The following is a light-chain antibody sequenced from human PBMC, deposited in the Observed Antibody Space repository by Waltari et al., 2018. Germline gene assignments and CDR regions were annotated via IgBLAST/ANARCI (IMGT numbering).Light chain of an antibody. J-gene: IGKJ1*01. CDR2: DAS. V-gene: IGKV3-20*01. CDR1: QGVSDNY. Sequence: EIVLTQSPTTLSLSPGERATLSCRASQGVSDNYLAWYTQRPGQAPRLLIFDASSRASGIPDRFSAGGSGTDFTLTIRGLEPEDSAVYYCQQYGNSLWTFGQGTRVEI. CDR3: QQYGNSLWT.